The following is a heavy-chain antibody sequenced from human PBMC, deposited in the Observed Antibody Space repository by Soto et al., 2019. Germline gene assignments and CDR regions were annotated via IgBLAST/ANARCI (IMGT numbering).Heavy chain of an antibody. D-gene: IGHD5-12*01. CDR2: IKQDGSAK. CDR1: GFTFSSYW. J-gene: IGHJ4*02. Sequence: EVQLVESGGGLVQPGGSLRLSCAASGFTFSSYWMSWVRQAPGKGLEWVAKIKQDGSAKSYVESVKGRFTISRDNDDNSLYLQMNSLGAEDTAVYYCVRAPREDSGYQYYFDYWGQGTLVTVSS. V-gene: IGHV3-7*01. CDR3: VRAPREDSGYQYYFDY.